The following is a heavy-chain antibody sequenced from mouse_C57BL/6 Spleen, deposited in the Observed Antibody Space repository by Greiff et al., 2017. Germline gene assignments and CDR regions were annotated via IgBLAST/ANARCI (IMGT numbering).Heavy chain of an antibody. CDR1: AYSITSGYD. Sequence: EVKLVESGPGMVKPSQSLSLTCTVTAYSITSGYDWHWIRHFPGNKLEWMGYISYSGSTNYNPSHKSRISITHDTSKTHFFLKLNSVTTEDTATYYCARDYGPWYFDVWGTGTTVTVSA. CDR3: ARDYGPWYFDV. J-gene: IGHJ1*03. CDR2: ISYSGST. D-gene: IGHD1-1*01. V-gene: IGHV3-1*01.